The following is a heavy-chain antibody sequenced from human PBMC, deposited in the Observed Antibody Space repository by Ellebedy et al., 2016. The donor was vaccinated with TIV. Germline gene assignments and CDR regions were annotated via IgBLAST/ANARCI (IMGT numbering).Heavy chain of an antibody. CDR1: GFTFGSFA. J-gene: IGHJ4*02. CDR2: ISSDGVNT. D-gene: IGHD3-16*01. Sequence: GGSLRLSCAASGFTFGSFAMHWVRQAPGKGLEWLSVISSDGVNTDHADSVKGQFTITRDNFKNTLYLQLNRLTTEDTAVYYCAKGSSSGFNYDRVGFDDWGQGTLVTVSS. V-gene: IGHV3-23*01. CDR3: AKGSSSGFNYDRVGFDD.